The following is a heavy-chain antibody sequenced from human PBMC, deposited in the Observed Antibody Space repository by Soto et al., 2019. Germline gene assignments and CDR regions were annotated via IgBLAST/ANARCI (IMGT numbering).Heavy chain of an antibody. CDR1: GFTFDDYT. V-gene: IGHV3-43*01. D-gene: IGHD3-3*01. CDR2: ISWDGGST. CDR3: AKGTKYDFWSGYYLDY. Sequence: GGSLRLSCAASGFTFDDYTMHWVRQAPGKGLEWVSLISWDGGSTYYADSVKGRFTISRDNSKNSLYLQMNSLRTEDTALYYCAKGTKYDFWSGYYLDYWGQGTLVTVSS. J-gene: IGHJ4*02.